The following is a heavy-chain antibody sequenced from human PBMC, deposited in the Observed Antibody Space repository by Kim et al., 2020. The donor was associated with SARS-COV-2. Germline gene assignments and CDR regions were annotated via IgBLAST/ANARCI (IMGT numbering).Heavy chain of an antibody. CDR1: GFTFSSEW. CDR2: INPYGSIT. D-gene: IGHD1-26*01. Sequence: GGSLRLSCAASGFTFSSEWMHWVRQGPGMGLVWVSRINPYGSITNYADSVKGRFTISRDNAKNTLYMQMNSLRAEDTALCYCARGILRTKGAFDVWGQGAMVTVSS. J-gene: IGHJ3*01. CDR3: ARGILRTKGAFDV. V-gene: IGHV3-74*01.